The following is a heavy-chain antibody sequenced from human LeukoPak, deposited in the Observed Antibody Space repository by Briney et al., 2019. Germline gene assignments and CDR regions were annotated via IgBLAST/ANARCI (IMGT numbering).Heavy chain of an antibody. Sequence: GGSLRLSCAASGFTFSSYAMSWVRQAPGKGLEWVSAISGSGGSTYYADSVKGRFTISRDNSKNTLYLQMNSLRAEDTAVYYCAKDRLWLGELLVFYFDYWGQGTLVTVSS. CDR2: ISGSGGST. V-gene: IGHV3-23*01. J-gene: IGHJ4*02. CDR1: GFTFSSYA. D-gene: IGHD3-10*01. CDR3: AKDRLWLGELLVFYFDY.